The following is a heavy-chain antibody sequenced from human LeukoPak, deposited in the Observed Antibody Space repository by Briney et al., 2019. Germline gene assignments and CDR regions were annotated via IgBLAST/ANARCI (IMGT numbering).Heavy chain of an antibody. CDR3: ASQLGATDY. CDR1: GGSFSGYY. V-gene: IGHV4-34*01. CDR2: INHSGST. D-gene: IGHD1-1*01. Sequence: SEILSLTCAVYGGSFSGYYWSWIRQPPGKGLEWIGEINHSGSTNYNPSLKSRVTISVDTSKNQFSLKLSSVTAADTAVYYCASQLGATDYWGQGTLVTVSS. J-gene: IGHJ4*02.